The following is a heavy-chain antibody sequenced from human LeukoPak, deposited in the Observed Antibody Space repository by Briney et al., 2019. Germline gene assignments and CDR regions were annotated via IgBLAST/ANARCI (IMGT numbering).Heavy chain of an antibody. CDR2: ISAYNGNT. CDR1: GYTFTSYG. CDR3: ARAPTYDFWSGYWHYYDMDV. V-gene: IGHV1-18*01. D-gene: IGHD3-3*01. Sequence: ASVKVSCKASGYTFTSYGISWVRQAPGQGLEWMGWISAYNGNTNYAQKLQGRVTMTTDTSTSTAYMELRSLRSDDTAVYYCARAPTYDFWSGYWHYYDMDVWGQGTTVTVSS. J-gene: IGHJ6*02.